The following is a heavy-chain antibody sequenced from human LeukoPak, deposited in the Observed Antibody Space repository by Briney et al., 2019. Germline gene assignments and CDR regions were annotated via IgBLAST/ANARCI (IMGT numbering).Heavy chain of an antibody. J-gene: IGHJ5*02. D-gene: IGHD3-9*01. CDR2: INVNSGDT. CDR1: GYTFTDYY. Sequence: GASAKVSCKASGYTFTDYYIHWVRQAPGQGLEWMGWINVNSGDTYYAHNFQDRVTMTGDTSITTAYMELSSLRSDDTAVFYCARSYFDVLTNYYMWLAPWGQGTLVTVSS. CDR3: ARSYFDVLTNYYMWLAP. V-gene: IGHV1-2*02.